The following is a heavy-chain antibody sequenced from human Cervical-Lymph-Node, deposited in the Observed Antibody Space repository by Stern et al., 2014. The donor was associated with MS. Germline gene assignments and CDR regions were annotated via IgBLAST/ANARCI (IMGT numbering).Heavy chain of an antibody. Sequence: QLQLQESGPGLVKPSQTLSLTCTVSGVSVSNTGYSWTWIRQHPGRGLEWIGYFYSSGRTYYNPSLKSRVTISADTSENQFSLNLTSVTAADTAVYYCTRASDYVLSFDTWGQGTLVTVSS. D-gene: IGHD3-10*02. J-gene: IGHJ4*02. CDR1: GVSVSNTGYS. CDR3: TRASDYVLSFDT. V-gene: IGHV4-31*03. CDR2: FYSSGRT.